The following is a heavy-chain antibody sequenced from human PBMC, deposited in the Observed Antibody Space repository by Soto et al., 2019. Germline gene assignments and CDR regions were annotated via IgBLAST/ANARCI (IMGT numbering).Heavy chain of an antibody. Sequence: PGGSLRLSCVASTSNFKDYAMAWVRQAPGKGLEWVSALTETGGSTYYAASVKGRFTISRDNSRNTVYLQMDRLRVADTAVYYCAKIKGAITFLHFDTWGQGTQVTVSS. CDR2: LTETGGST. V-gene: IGHV3-23*01. CDR3: AKIKGAITFLHFDT. CDR1: TSNFKDYA. D-gene: IGHD3-16*01. J-gene: IGHJ4*02.